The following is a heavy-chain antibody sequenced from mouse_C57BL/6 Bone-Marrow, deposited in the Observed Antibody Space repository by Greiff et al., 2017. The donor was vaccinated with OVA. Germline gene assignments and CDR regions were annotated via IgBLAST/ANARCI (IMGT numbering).Heavy chain of an antibody. D-gene: IGHD2-3*01. CDR2: IWGDGST. J-gene: IGHJ2*01. V-gene: IGHV2-3*01. Sequence: VAPSQSLSITCTVSGFSLTSYGVSWVRQPPGKGLEWLGVIWGDGSTNYHSGLRSRLSISKDNSKSQVFLKLNSLQTDDTATNYCAKFNDGYYTFDFWGQGTTLTVSS. CDR1: GFSLTSYG. CDR3: AKFNDGYYTFDF.